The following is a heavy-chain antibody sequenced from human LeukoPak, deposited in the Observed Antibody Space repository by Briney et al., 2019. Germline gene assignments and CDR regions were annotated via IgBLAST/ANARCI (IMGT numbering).Heavy chain of an antibody. CDR1: GGSFSGYY. D-gene: IGHD1-1*01. V-gene: IGHV4-34*01. CDR3: ARASFQGNAFDI. CDR2: INHSGST. J-gene: IGHJ3*02. Sequence: SETLSLTCTVYGGSFSGYYWSWIRQPAGKGLEWIGEINHSGSTNYNPSLKSRVTISVDTSKNQFSLKLSSVTAANTAVYYCARASFQGNAFDIWGQGTMVTVSS.